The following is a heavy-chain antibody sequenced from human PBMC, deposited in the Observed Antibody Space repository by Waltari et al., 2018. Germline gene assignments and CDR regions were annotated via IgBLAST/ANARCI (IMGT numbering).Heavy chain of an antibody. Sequence: EVHLLQSGGGLLQPGGSLRLSCGASGFTFRSYAMNWVRKAPGKGLEWVSGLGGGRGNTYYADSVRCRFTISRDNSKNTLYLQMDSLRAEDTAVYYCAKSSSTANSPGHYFDYWGQGTLVTVSS. D-gene: IGHD1-1*01. CDR1: GFTFRSYA. V-gene: IGHV3-23*01. J-gene: IGHJ4*02. CDR2: LGGGRGNT. CDR3: AKSSSTANSPGHYFDY.